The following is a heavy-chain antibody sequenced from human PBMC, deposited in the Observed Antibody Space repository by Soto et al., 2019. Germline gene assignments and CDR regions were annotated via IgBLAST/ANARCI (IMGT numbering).Heavy chain of an antibody. CDR2: ITGGGGRT. J-gene: IGHJ6*02. CDR3: AKRGFDSGGWDYYALDV. D-gene: IGHD5-12*01. Sequence: GGSLRLSCAASGFTFHTYAMTWARQAPEKGLEWVSAITGGGGRTYYADSVKGRFTISRDNSKNTLYLQMNSLRVEDTAVYYCAKRGFDSGGWDYYALDVWGQGTAVTVSS. V-gene: IGHV3-23*01. CDR1: GFTFHTYA.